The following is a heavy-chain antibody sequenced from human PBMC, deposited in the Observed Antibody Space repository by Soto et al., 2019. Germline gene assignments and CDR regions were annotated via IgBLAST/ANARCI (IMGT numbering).Heavy chain of an antibody. CDR1: GGSISSGGYY. CDR3: ARGTTAYINRYGMDV. D-gene: IGHD4-17*01. Sequence: SETLSLTCTVSGGSISSGGYYWSWIRQHPGKGLEWIGYIYYSGSTYYNPSLKSRVTISVDTSKNQFSLKLSSVTAADTAVYYCARGTTAYINRYGMDVWGQGTTVTVSS. CDR2: IYYSGST. V-gene: IGHV4-31*03. J-gene: IGHJ6*02.